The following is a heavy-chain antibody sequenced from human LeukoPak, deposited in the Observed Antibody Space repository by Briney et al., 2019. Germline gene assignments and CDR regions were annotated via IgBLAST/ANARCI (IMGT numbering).Heavy chain of an antibody. CDR3: ARDSGRDAMIVVVPDY. V-gene: IGHV4-39*02. CDR1: GGSITSSSYY. CDR2: MYYSGST. J-gene: IGHJ4*02. Sequence: PSETLSLTCSVSGGSITSSSYYWGWIRQPPGKGLEWIGSMYYSGSTYYNPSLKSRVTISVDTSKNQFSLKLSSVTAADTAVYYCARDSGRDAMIVVVPDYWGQGTLVTVSS. D-gene: IGHD3-22*01.